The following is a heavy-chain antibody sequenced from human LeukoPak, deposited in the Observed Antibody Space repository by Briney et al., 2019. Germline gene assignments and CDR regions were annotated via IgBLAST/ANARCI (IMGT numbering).Heavy chain of an antibody. D-gene: IGHD1-26*01. CDR1: GGSFSGYY. V-gene: IGHV4-34*01. CDR3: ARGHWATDFDY. Sequence: PSETLSLTCAVYGGSFSGYYCSGFSQPPPRRVEWIGEINHSGSTNYNPSLKSRVTISVDTSKNQFSLKLSSVTVADTAVYYCARGHWATDFDYWGQGTLVTVSS. J-gene: IGHJ4*02. CDR2: INHSGST.